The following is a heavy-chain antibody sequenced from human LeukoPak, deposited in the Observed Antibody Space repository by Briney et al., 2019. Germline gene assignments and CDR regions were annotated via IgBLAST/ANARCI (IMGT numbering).Heavy chain of an antibody. J-gene: IGHJ4*02. D-gene: IGHD3-3*01. CDR3: ARVGIRFLEQYYFDY. CDR2: IWSDEITT. CDR1: GFPFSNYG. Sequence: GRSLRLSCAASGFPFSNYGMHWVRQAPGKGLEWVSVIWSDEITTFYVDSVKGRFTTSRDNSKNTLYLQMNSLRAEDTAVYYCARVGIRFLEQYYFDYWGQGTLVTVSS. V-gene: IGHV3-30*19.